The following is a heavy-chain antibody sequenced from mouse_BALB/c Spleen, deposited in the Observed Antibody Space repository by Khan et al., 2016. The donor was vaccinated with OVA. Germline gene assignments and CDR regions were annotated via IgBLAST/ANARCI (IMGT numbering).Heavy chain of an antibody. CDR2: ISYSGVT. J-gene: IGHJ2*01. D-gene: IGHD1-1*01. Sequence: VHLQESGPGLVKPSQSLSLTCTVTGYSITSGYAWNWIRQFQGNKLEWMGYISYSGVTSYTPSLKSRISITRATSKTPFFLQLNSVTTDDTATNYWAKWNYYGYYFDYWGQGTTLTGSS. V-gene: IGHV3-2*02. CDR1: GYSITSGYA. CDR3: AKWNYYGYYFDY.